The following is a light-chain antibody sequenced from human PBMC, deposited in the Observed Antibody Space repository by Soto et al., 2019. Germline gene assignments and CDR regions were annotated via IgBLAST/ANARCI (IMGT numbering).Light chain of an antibody. J-gene: IGLJ2*01. V-gene: IGLV2-14*03. CDR3: GSYTTSGSVV. CDR1: SSDVGAYDY. Sequence: QSVLTQPASVSGSPGQSIAISCTGTSSDVGAYDYVSWYQQHPGKAPKVIISDVYNRPSGVSNRFSGSKSGNTASLTISGLRAEDEADYYCGSYTTSGSVVFGGGTKVTVL. CDR2: DVY.